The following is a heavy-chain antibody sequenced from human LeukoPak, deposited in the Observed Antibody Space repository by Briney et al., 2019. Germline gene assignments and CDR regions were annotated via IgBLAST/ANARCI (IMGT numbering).Heavy chain of an antibody. J-gene: IGHJ4*02. CDR3: ARGAGGAL. CDR1: GFTFSSYW. Sequence: GGSLRLSCAASGFTFSSYWRHCVRQAPGKGLVWVSHTNSDGSSTTYADSVKGRFTISRDNAKNTLYLQMNSLKAEDTAVYYCARGAGGALWGQGTLVTVSS. CDR2: TNSDGSST. V-gene: IGHV3-74*01. D-gene: IGHD2-21*01.